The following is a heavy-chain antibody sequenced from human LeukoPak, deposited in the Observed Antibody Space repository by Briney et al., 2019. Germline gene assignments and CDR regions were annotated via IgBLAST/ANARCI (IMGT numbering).Heavy chain of an antibody. CDR2: IYYSGST. CDR3: ARWPSPGWFDP. D-gene: IGHD5-12*01. V-gene: IGHV4-59*08. CDR1: GVSISSYY. J-gene: IGHJ5*02. Sequence: PSETLSLTCTVSGVSISSYYWSWIRQPPGKGLEWIGYIYYSGSTNYNASLKSRVTISLDTSKNPFSLKLSSVTAADTDVYYCARWPSPGWFDPWGQGTLVTVSS.